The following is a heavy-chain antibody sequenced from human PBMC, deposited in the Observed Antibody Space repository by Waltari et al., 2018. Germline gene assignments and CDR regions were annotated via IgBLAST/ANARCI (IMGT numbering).Heavy chain of an antibody. CDR3: ARTSFWNDRGMDV. Sequence: QVHLQESGPGLVRPSETRSLTCPVPGCSVRHYYWTWIRQSAGGGLEWIGRIYTSGTTNYNPFLKSRITISIDTSKNQFSLRLSSVTAADTAIYYCARTSFWNDRGMDVWGQGTTVTVSS. V-gene: IGHV4-4*07. D-gene: IGHD1-1*01. J-gene: IGHJ6*02. CDR2: IYTSGTT. CDR1: GCSVRHYY.